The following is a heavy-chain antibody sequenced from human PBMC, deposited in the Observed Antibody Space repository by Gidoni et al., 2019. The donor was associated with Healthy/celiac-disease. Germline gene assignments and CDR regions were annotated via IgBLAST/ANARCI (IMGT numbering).Heavy chain of an antibody. CDR2: ISGSGGST. J-gene: IGHJ4*02. D-gene: IGHD2-2*01. CDR3: ARSPPQVENFDY. V-gene: IGHV3-23*01. Sequence: EVPVLGSGGGMVQPGGSLRLSCAASGFPFSSYATSWVRQAPGKGLEWVSAISGSGGSTYYADSVKGRFTISRDNSKNTLYLQMNSLRAEDTAVYYCARSPPQVENFDYWGQGTLVTVSS. CDR1: GFPFSSYA.